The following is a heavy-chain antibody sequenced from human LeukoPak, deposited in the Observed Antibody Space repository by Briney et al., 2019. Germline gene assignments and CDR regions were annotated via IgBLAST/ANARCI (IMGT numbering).Heavy chain of an antibody. CDR3: ARDRHIVVVTAPKGAFDI. V-gene: IGHV1-69*05. Sequence: ASVEVSCKASGGTFSSYAISWVRQAPGQGLEWMGRIIPIFGTANYAQKFQGRVTITTDESTSTAYMELSSLRSEDTAVYYCARDRHIVVVTAPKGAFDIWGQGTMVTVSS. CDR2: IIPIFGTA. CDR1: GGTFSSYA. D-gene: IGHD2-21*02. J-gene: IGHJ3*02.